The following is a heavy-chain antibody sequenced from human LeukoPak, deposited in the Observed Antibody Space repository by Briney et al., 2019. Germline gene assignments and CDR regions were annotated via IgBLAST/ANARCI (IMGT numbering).Heavy chain of an antibody. Sequence: GGSLRLSCAASGFTFSRYWMSWVRQAPGKGLEWLANIKKDGGEKYYVDSVKGRFTISRDNAKNSLYLQMNSLRAEDTAVYYCARDATAPSFDYWGQGTLVTVSS. CDR3: ARDATAPSFDY. CDR2: IKKDGGEK. J-gene: IGHJ4*02. D-gene: IGHD2-2*01. V-gene: IGHV3-7*05. CDR1: GFTFSRYW.